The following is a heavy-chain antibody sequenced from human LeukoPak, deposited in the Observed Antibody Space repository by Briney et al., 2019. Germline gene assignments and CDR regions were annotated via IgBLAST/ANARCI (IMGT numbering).Heavy chain of an antibody. CDR1: GFIFSTYS. CDR2: ISSSSSTI. CDR3: AKASGAAVAAGAFFDY. V-gene: IGHV3-48*01. J-gene: IGHJ4*02. Sequence: GRSLRLSCAASGFIFSTYSMNWVRQAPGKGLEWVSYISSSSSTIDYADSVKGRFTISRDNAKNSLYLQMNSLRAEDTALYYCAKASGAAVAAGAFFDYWGQGTLVTVSS. D-gene: IGHD6-19*01.